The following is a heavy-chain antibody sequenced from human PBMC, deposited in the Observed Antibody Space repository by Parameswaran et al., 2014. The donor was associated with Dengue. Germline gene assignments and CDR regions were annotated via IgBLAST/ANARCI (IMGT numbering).Heavy chain of an antibody. CDR2: ISYSGST. Sequence: WIRQPPGKGLEWIGSISYSGSTYYNPSLLSRVTISVETSKNHFSLKVRSVTAADTAVYYCARGVIGGYFDYWGQGTLVTVSS. V-gene: IGHV4-39*02. J-gene: IGHJ4*02. D-gene: IGHD2-15*01. CDR3: ARGVIGGYFDY.